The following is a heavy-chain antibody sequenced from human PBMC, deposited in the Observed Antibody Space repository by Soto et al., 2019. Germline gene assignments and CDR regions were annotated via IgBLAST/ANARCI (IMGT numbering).Heavy chain of an antibody. D-gene: IGHD4-4*01. CDR3: VRDDYSNYANFYYYYGMDV. CDR1: GFTFSNYW. CDR2: IKSDGSRT. Sequence: LRLSCAVSGFTFSNYWMHWVRQPPGKGLEWVSRIKSDGSRTRYADSVKGRFTISRDNAKNTLYLQMDSLRDEDTAVYYCVRDDYSNYANFYYYYGMDVWGQGTTVTVSS. J-gene: IGHJ6*02. V-gene: IGHV3-74*01.